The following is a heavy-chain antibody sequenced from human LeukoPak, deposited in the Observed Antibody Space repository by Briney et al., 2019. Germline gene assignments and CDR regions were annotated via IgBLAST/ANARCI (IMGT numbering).Heavy chain of an antibody. D-gene: IGHD3-22*01. CDR2: ISSSGSTI. J-gene: IGHJ3*02. CDR1: GFTFSDYY. V-gene: IGHV3-11*04. CDR3: AREDYYDSSGYEGAAFDI. Sequence: GGSLRLSCAASGFTFSDYYMSWIRQAPGKGLEGVSYISSSGSTIYYADSVKGRFTISRDNAKNSLYLQMNSLRAEDTAVYYCAREDYYDSSGYEGAAFDIWGQGQWSPSLQ.